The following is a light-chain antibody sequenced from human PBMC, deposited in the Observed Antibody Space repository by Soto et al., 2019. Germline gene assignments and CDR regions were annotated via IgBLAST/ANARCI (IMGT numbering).Light chain of an antibody. J-gene: IGKJ4*01. CDR2: AAS. Sequence: DIQMTQSPSSVSASIGDRVTITCRASQGISSRLAWYQQKPAKAPKLLIYAASSLESGVPSRFSGSASGTDFSLTISSLQSDDFVVYYCQQYNNLSPLTFGGGTKVEIK. CDR1: QGISSR. CDR3: QQYNNLSPLT. V-gene: IGKV1D-16*01.